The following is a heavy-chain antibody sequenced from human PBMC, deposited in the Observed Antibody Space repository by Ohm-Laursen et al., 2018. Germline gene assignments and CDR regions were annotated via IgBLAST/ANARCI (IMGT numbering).Heavy chain of an antibody. D-gene: IGHD3-22*01. V-gene: IGHV3-7*01. CDR1: GFIFRNFG. J-gene: IGHJ6*02. Sequence: SLRLSCAASGFIFRNFGMHWVRQAPGKGLEWVANIKQDGSEKYYVDSVKGRFTISRDNAKNSLYLQMNSLRAEDTAVYYCARDGPYYDSSGYPPYGMDVWGQGTTVTVSS. CDR2: IKQDGSEK. CDR3: ARDGPYYDSSGYPPYGMDV.